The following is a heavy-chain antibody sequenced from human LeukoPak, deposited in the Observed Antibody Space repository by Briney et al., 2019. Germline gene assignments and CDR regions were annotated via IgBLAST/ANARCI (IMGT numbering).Heavy chain of an antibody. Sequence: GGSLRLSCAASGFTFSSYSMNWVRKAPGKGLEWVSYISSSSSTIYYADSVKGRFTISRDNAKNSLYLQMNSLRAEDTAVYYCARKYCSGGSCYTSRNINWFDPWGQGTLVTVSS. V-gene: IGHV3-48*04. D-gene: IGHD2-15*01. CDR2: ISSSSSTI. J-gene: IGHJ5*02. CDR1: GFTFSSYS. CDR3: ARKYCSGGSCYTSRNINWFDP.